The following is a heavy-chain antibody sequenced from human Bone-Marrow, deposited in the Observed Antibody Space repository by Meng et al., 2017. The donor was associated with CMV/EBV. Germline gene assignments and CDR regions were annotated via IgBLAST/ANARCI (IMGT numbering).Heavy chain of an antibody. V-gene: IGHV1-46*01. J-gene: IGHJ6*02. Sequence: ASVKVSCKAFGYTFTSYYMHWVRQAPGQGLEWMGIINPSGGSTSYAQKFQGRVTMTRDTSTSTVYMELGSLRSENTAVYYCARELDTTGTVSPLNVWGQGTTVTVSS. CDR2: INPSGGST. D-gene: IGHD1-1*01. CDR1: GYTFTSYY. CDR3: ARELDTTGTVSPLNV.